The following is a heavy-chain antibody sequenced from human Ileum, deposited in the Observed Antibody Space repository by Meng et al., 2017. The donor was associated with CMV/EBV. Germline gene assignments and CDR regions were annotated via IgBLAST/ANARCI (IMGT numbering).Heavy chain of an antibody. CDR3: AKGLMVRSYYFDY. D-gene: IGHD3-10*01. CDR1: GFTFSGFG. J-gene: IGHJ4*02. CDR2: ISGSGLDT. V-gene: IGHV3-23*04. Sequence: VQLVEVGGGLVQPGGSLRLSCAAFGFTFSGFGMSWVRQAPGKGLEWVSIISGSGLDTFYADSVKGRFTISRDTSKNTVYLQMSSLKDEDTAVYYCAKGLMVRSYYFDYWGQGTLVTVSS.